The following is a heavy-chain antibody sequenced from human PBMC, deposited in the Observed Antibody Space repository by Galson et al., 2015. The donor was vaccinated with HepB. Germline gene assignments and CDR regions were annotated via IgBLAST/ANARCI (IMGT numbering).Heavy chain of an antibody. V-gene: IGHV4-39*01. CDR2: TYYSGST. Sequence: ETLSLTCTVSGGSISTANFYWGWIRQTPGKSLEWIGTTYYSGSTYYSPSLKSRVTISVDTSKNQFSLRLTSVTAADTALYYCARHRRMGSLDRSDYRPKGSVEHWGQGTLVTVSS. D-gene: IGHD3-22*01. CDR1: GGSISTANFY. J-gene: IGHJ1*01. CDR3: ARHRRMGSLDRSDYRPKGSVEH.